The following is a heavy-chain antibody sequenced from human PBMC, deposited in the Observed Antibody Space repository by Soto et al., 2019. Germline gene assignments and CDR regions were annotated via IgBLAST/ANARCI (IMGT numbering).Heavy chain of an antibody. CDR3: ARGRIVEATKRMDV. CDR1: GGSFSGYY. CDR2: INHSGST. V-gene: IGHV4-34*01. Sequence: SETLSLTCAVYGGSFSGYYWSWIRQPPGKGLEWIGEINHSGSTNYNPSLKSRVTISVDTSKNQFSLKLSSVTAADTAVYYCARGRIVEATKRMDVWGQGTTVTVSS. D-gene: IGHD1-26*01. J-gene: IGHJ6*02.